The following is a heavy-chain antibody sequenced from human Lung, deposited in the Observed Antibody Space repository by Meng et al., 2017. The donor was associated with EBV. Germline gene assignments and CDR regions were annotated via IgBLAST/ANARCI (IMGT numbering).Heavy chain of an antibody. V-gene: IGHV1-2*04. Sequence: QPVQFGAGVKKPGASVKVSCKASGYTFTGYYMHWVRQAPGQGLEWMGWINPNSGGTNYAQKFQGWVTMTRDTSISTAYMELSRLRSDDTAVYYCARDWEGSWAVFDYWGQGTLVTVSS. J-gene: IGHJ4*02. D-gene: IGHD6-13*01. CDR1: GYTFTGYY. CDR2: INPNSGGT. CDR3: ARDWEGSWAVFDY.